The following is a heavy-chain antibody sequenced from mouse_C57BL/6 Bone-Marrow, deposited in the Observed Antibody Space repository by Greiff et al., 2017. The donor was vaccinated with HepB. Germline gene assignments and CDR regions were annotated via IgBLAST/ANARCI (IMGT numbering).Heavy chain of an antibody. Sequence: EVQLVESGPGLVKPSQSLSLTCSVTGYSITSGYYWNWIRQFPGNKLEWMGYISYDGSNNYNPSLKNRISITRDTSKNQFFLKLNSVTTEDTATYYCARRTAQATGFAYWGQGTLVTVSA. CDR2: ISYDGSN. V-gene: IGHV3-6*01. J-gene: IGHJ3*01. CDR3: ARRTAQATGFAY. D-gene: IGHD3-2*02. CDR1: GYSITSGYY.